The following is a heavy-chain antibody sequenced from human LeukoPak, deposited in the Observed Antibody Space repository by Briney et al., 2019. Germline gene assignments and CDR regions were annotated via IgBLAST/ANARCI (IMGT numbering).Heavy chain of an antibody. CDR2: INHSGST. CDR1: GGSFSGYY. CDR3: ARGRTSRFVVVPAALWPSYYYGMDV. J-gene: IGHJ6*02. V-gene: IGHV4-34*01. Sequence: SETLSLTCAVYGGSFSGYYWSWIRQPPGKGLEWIGEINHSGSTNYNPSLKSRVTISVDTSKNQFSLKLSSVTAADTAVYYCARGRTSRFVVVPAALWPSYYYGMDVWGQGTTVTVSS. D-gene: IGHD2-2*01.